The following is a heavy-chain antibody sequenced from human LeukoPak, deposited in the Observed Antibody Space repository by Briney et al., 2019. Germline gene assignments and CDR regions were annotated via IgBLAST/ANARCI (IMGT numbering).Heavy chain of an antibody. V-gene: IGHV1-69*06. CDR2: IIPIFGTA. D-gene: IGHD3-10*01. J-gene: IGHJ5*02. CDR1: GGTFSSYA. CDR3: ARGGGRFGELSSWFDP. Sequence: SVKVSCKASGGTFSSYAISWVRQAPGQGLEWMGGIIPIFGTANYAQKFQGRVTITADKSTSTACMELSSLRSEDTAVYYCARGGGRFGELSSWFDPWGQGTLVTVSS.